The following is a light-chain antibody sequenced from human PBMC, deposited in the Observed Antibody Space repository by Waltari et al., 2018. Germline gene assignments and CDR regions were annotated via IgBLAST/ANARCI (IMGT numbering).Light chain of an antibody. CDR3: QVWDSSTAV. CDR2: RVK. CDR1: NIGGKN. Sequence: SYDLTQPLSVSVALGQTARITCGGNNIGGKNVHWYQQKPGHAPPLVIYRVKNRPSRIPERFSGANSENTATLTITGAQGADEADYYCQVWDSSTAVFGGGTQLTVL. J-gene: IGLJ7*01. V-gene: IGLV3-9*01.